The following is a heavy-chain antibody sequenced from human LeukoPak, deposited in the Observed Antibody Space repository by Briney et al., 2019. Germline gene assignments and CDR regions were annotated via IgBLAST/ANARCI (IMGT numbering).Heavy chain of an antibody. CDR2: IYTSGST. V-gene: IGHV4-4*07. CDR3: ARDYLVSSGYYRSYFDY. D-gene: IGHD3-22*01. Sequence: SETLSLTCTVSGGSISSYYWSWIRQPAGKGLEWIGRIYTSGSTNYNPSLKSRVTMSVDTPKNQFSLKLSSVTAADTAVYYCARDYLVSSGYYRSYFDYWGQGTLVTVSS. CDR1: GGSISSYY. J-gene: IGHJ4*02.